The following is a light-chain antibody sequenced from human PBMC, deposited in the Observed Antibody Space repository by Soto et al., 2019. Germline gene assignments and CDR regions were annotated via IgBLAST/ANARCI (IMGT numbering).Light chain of an antibody. CDR2: DGS. Sequence: DIVLRHSPATLSLSPCERATISPRAGQSVSSYLAWYQRKPGQDPRHLIYDGSNRATGTPARFSGSGSGTDVTLTISSLEPEDFAVYYCQHRTSWPWTFGQGTKVDI. CDR1: QSVSSY. CDR3: QHRTSWPWT. J-gene: IGKJ1*01. V-gene: IGKV3-11*01.